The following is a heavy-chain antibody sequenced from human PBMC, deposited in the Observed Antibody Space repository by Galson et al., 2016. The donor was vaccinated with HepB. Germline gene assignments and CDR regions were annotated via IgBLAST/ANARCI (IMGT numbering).Heavy chain of an antibody. J-gene: IGHJ4*02. CDR3: ARVDGDYEYFDY. V-gene: IGHV4-38-2*02. D-gene: IGHD4-17*01. CDR1: GYSIGSGYY. CDR2: IYHTGNT. Sequence: ETLSLTCTVSGYSIGSGYYWGWIRQPPGKGLEWIAIIYHTGNTYYNPSLESRVTISVDTSKNQFSLKLNSVTAADTAMYYCARVDGDYEYFDYWGQGTLVTVSS.